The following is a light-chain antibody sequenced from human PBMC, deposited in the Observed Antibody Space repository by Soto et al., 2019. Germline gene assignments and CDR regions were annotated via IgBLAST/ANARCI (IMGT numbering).Light chain of an antibody. V-gene: IGKV3-15*01. J-gene: IGKJ4*01. CDR3: QQYKSWPPLP. CDR1: QSISDN. CDR2: GAS. Sequence: DIVMTQSPAILSVSLGERATLSCLASQSISDNLAWYQQRSGQAPRLLIYGASTRATGVPARFSCSGSGTEFTRTISSLQSDDFAIYYCQQYKSWPPLPFGGGTKVE.